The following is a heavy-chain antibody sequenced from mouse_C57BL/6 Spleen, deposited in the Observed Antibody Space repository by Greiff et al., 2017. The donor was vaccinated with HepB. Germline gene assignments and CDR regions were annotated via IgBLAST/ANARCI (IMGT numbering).Heavy chain of an antibody. J-gene: IGHJ1*03. V-gene: IGHV1-64*01. D-gene: IGHD3-3*01. CDR2: IHPNSGST. CDR1: GYTFTSYW. Sequence: QVQLQQPGAELVKPGASVKLSCKASGYTFTSYWMHWVKQRPGQGLEWIGMIHPNSGSTNYNEKFKSKATLTVDKSSSTAYMQLSSLTSEDSAVYYWARGGLDFYWYFDVWGTGTTVTVSS. CDR3: ARGGLDFYWYFDV.